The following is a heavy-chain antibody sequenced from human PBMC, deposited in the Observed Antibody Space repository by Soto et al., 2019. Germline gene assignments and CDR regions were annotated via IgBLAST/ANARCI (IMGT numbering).Heavy chain of an antibody. V-gene: IGHV5-51*01. CDR2: IYPGDSDT. CDR1: GYSFTSYW. J-gene: IGHJ5*02. D-gene: IGHD6-6*01. CDR3: ARLGVQQLVLNGWFDP. Sequence: GESLKISCKGSGYSFTSYWIGWVRQMPGKGLEWMGIIYPGDSDTRYSPSFQGQVTISADKSISTAYLQWSSLKASDTAMYYCARLGVQQLVLNGWFDPWGQGTLVTVSS.